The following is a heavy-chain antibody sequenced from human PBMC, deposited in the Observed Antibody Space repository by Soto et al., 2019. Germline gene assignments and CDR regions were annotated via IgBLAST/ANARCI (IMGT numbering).Heavy chain of an antibody. D-gene: IGHD5-18*01. J-gene: IGHJ5*02. CDR3: ARFVDTAIFSDNWFDP. CDR2: IYYSGST. Sequence: SDTLSLTCTVSGGSISSGGYYWSWIRQHPGKGLEWIGYIYYSGSTYYNPSLKSRVTISVDTSKNQFSLKLSSVTAADTAVYYCARFVDTAIFSDNWFDPWGQGTLVTVSS. CDR1: GGSISSGGYY. V-gene: IGHV4-31*03.